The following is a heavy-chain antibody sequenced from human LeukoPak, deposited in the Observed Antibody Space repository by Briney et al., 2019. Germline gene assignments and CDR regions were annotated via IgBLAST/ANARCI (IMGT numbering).Heavy chain of an antibody. CDR3: ARGGRYGSEYFDWYGEDAFDI. CDR1: GFTFSSYS. CDR2: ISSSSSYI. V-gene: IGHV3-21*01. Sequence: TGGSLRLSCAASGFTFSSYSMNWVRQAPGKGLEWVSSISSSSSYIYYADSVKGRFTISRDNAKNSLYLQMNSLRAEDTAVYYCARGGRYGSEYFDWYGEDAFDIWGQGTMVTVSS. J-gene: IGHJ3*02. D-gene: IGHD3-9*01.